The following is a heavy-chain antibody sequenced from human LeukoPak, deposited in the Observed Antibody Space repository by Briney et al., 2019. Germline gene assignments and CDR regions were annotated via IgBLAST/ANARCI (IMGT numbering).Heavy chain of an antibody. D-gene: IGHD3-10*01. CDR1: GGSISSSSYY. CDR2: IYYSGST. V-gene: IGHV4-39*07. Sequence: SETLSLTCTVSGGSISSSSYYWGWIRQPPGKGLEWIGSIYYSGSTYYNPSLKSRVTISVDTSKNQFSLKLSSVTAADTAVYYCARDRLIGAFDIWGQGTMVTVSS. J-gene: IGHJ3*02. CDR3: ARDRLIGAFDI.